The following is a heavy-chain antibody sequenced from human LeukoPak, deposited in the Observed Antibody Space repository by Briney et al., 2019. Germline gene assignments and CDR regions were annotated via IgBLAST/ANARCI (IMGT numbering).Heavy chain of an antibody. D-gene: IGHD5-24*01. Sequence: PSETLSLTCTVSGGSISSYYWSWIRQPPGKGLEWIGYIYYSGSTNYNPSLKSRVTISVDTSKNQFSLKLSSVTAADTAVYYCARDLDGYNNWFGPWGQGTLVTVSS. V-gene: IGHV4-59*12. CDR3: ARDLDGYNNWFGP. CDR1: GGSISSYY. CDR2: IYYSGST. J-gene: IGHJ5*02.